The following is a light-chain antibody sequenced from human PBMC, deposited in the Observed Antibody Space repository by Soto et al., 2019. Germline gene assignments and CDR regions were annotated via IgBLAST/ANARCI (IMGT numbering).Light chain of an antibody. CDR1: SSAIGAYIY. CDR2: EVS. J-gene: IGLJ1*01. Sequence: QSVLSQPPSASGSPGQSVTISCTGTSSAIGAYIYVSWYQRHPGKAPKLMISEVSRRPSGVPERFSGSKSGNTASLTVSGLQAEDEAHYYCSSYAGSNNFVFGTGTKVTVL. V-gene: IGLV2-8*01. CDR3: SSYAGSNNFV.